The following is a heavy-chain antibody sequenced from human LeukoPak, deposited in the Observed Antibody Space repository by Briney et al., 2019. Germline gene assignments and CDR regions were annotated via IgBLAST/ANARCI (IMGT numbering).Heavy chain of an antibody. D-gene: IGHD2-15*01. CDR2: ICGGGDST. CDR3: ARSSLGYCSGGSFYYFDY. J-gene: IGHJ4*02. CDR1: GFTFNNHV. V-gene: IGHV3-23*01. Sequence: PGGSLRLSRAASGFTFNNHVMTWVRQAPGKGLEWVSAICGGGDSTYYADSVRGRFTISRDSSKNTLYLQMNGLRADDMAVYYCARSSLGYCSGGSFYYFDYWGQGTLVTVSS.